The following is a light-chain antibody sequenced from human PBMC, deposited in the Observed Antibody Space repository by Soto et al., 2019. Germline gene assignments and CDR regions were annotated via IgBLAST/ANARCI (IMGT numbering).Light chain of an antibody. CDR1: QSVSNSY. Sequence: EIVLTQSPGTLSLSPGERATLSCRASQSVSNSYIAWYQRKPGQAPRLLIYGASSRATGIADRFSGSGSGTDFTLTISRLEPEDFAGYYCQQYGSSPWTFGQGTKVEIK. V-gene: IGKV3-20*01. CDR2: GAS. J-gene: IGKJ1*01. CDR3: QQYGSSPWT.